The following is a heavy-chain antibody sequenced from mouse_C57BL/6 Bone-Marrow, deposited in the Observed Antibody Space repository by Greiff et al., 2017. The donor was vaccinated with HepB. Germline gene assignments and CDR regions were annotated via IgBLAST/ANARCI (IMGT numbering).Heavy chain of an antibody. CDR2: IDPSDSYT. J-gene: IGHJ4*01. CDR1: GYTFTSYW. Sequence: QVQLQQPGAELVKPGASVKLSCKASGYTFTSYWMQWVKQRPGQGLEWIGEIDPSDSYTNYNQKFKGKATLTVDKSSSTAYMQLSSLTSGYSAVYYCAKDCYSFYDDKDYWGQGTSVTVSS. V-gene: IGHV1-50*01. CDR3: AKDCYSFYDDKDY. D-gene: IGHD3-1*01.